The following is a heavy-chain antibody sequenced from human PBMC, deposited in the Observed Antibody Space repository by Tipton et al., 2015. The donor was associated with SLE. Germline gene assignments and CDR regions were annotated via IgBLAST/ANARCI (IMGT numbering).Heavy chain of an antibody. D-gene: IGHD3-3*01. V-gene: IGHV3-23*01. J-gene: IGHJ4*02. CDR2: ISGDGGRT. CDR3: AKVTSLFGWVAF. Sequence: GSLRLSCATSGFTFTISPMTWVRQAPGKGLEWVSTISGDGGRTHYADSVKGRFVISRDNSESTLSLQMNNLRAEDTAVYYCAKVTSLFGWVAFWGQGTLVTVSS. CDR1: GFTFTISP.